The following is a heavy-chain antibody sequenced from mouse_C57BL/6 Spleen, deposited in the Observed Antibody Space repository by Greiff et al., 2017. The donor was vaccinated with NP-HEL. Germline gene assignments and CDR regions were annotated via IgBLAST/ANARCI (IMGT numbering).Heavy chain of an antibody. J-gene: IGHJ3*01. CDR1: GFTFTDYY. CDR3: ARRGDGYYGFAY. D-gene: IGHD2-3*01. V-gene: IGHV7-3*01. Sequence: EVMLVASGGGLVQPGGSLSLSCAASGFTFTDYYMSWVRQPPGKALELLGFIRNKANGYTTEYSASVKGRFTISRDNSQSILYLQMNALRAEDSATYYCARRGDGYYGFAYWGQGTLVTVSA. CDR2: IRNKANGYTT.